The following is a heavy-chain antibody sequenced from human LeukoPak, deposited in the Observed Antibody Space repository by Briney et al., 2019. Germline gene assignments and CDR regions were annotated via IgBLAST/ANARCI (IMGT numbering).Heavy chain of an antibody. CDR1: GGSISSSSYY. D-gene: IGHD3-3*01. Sequence: PSETLSLTCTVSGGSISSSSYYWGWIRQPPAKGLEWIGSIYYSGSTYYNPSLKSRVTISVDTSKNQFSLKLSSVTAADTAVYYCARGRRFRYWGQGTLVTVSS. J-gene: IGHJ4*02. CDR2: IYYSGST. CDR3: ARGRRFRY. V-gene: IGHV4-39*07.